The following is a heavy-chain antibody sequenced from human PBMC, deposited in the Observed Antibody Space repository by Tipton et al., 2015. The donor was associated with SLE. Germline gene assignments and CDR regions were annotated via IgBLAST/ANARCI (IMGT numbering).Heavy chain of an antibody. J-gene: IGHJ4*02. Sequence: TLSLTCTVSGGSISSGSYYWSWIRQPAGKGLEWIGYIYTSGSTNYNPSLKSRVTISVDTSKNQFSLKLSSVTAADTAVYYCASALPGYSKNYWGQGTLVTVSS. V-gene: IGHV4-61*09. CDR2: IYTSGST. D-gene: IGHD4-11*01. CDR1: GGSISSGSYY. CDR3: ASALPGYSKNY.